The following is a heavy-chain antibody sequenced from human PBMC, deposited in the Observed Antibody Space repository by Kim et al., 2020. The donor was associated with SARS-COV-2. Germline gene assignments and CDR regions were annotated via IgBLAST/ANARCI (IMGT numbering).Heavy chain of an antibody. CDR1: GFTFSSYE. V-gene: IGHV3-48*03. D-gene: IGHD3-22*01. CDR2: ISSSGSTI. J-gene: IGHJ4*02. Sequence: GGSLRLSCAASGFTFSSYEMNWVRQAPGKGLEWVADISSSGSTIYYADSVKGRFTISRDNAKNSLYLQMNSLRAEDTAVYYCAREGYSSSLKSDLSYYYDSSGCYCFDYWGQGTLVTVSS. CDR3: AREGYSSSLKSDLSYYYDSSGCYCFDY.